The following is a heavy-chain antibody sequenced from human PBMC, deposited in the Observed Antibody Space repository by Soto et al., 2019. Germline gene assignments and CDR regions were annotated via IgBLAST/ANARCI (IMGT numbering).Heavy chain of an antibody. V-gene: IGHV3-33*01. J-gene: IGHJ6*03. D-gene: IGHD4-17*01. CDR2: IWYDGSNK. CDR1: GFTFSSYG. CDR3: ARASPSDYGDYGYYMDV. Sequence: GGSLRLSCAASGFTFSSYGMHWVRQAPGKGLEWVAVIWYDGSNKYYADSVKGRFTISRDNSKNTLYLQMNSLRAEDTAVYYCARASPSDYGDYGYYMDVWGKGTTVTVSS.